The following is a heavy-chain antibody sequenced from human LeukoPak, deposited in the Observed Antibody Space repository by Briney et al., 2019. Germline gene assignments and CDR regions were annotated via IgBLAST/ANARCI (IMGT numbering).Heavy chain of an antibody. CDR2: IDEDGKTI. CDR3: VSDLCGGDDQ. D-gene: IGHD3-3*01. J-gene: IGHJ5*02. Sequence: PGGSLRLSCAASGFIFSNYAMSWVRQAPGKGLEWVSRIDEDGKTIDYADSVKGRFTISRDNAKDTLYLQMSSLRDEDTAVYYCVSDLCGGDDQWGRGTLVTVSS. CDR1: GFIFSNYA. V-gene: IGHV3-74*01.